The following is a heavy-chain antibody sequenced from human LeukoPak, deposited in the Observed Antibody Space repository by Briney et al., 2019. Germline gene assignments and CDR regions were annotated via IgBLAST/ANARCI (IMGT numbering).Heavy chain of an antibody. D-gene: IGHD1-26*01. J-gene: IGHJ4*02. V-gene: IGHV3-53*01. CDR1: GFTVSSNY. Sequence: QSGGSLRLSCAASGFTVSSNYMSWVRQAPGKGLEWVSVIYSGGSTYYADSVKGRFTISRDNSKNTLYLQMNSLRAEDTAVYYCATDRKWETQAFDYWGQGTLVTVSS. CDR2: IYSGGST. CDR3: ATDRKWETQAFDY.